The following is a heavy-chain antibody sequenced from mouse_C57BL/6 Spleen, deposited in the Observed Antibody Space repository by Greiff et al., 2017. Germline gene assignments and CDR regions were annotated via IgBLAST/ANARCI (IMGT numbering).Heavy chain of an antibody. J-gene: IGHJ4*01. V-gene: IGHV1-26*01. CDR2: INPNNGGT. CDR1: GYTFTDYY. CDR3: ARGGYDYDGYYYAMDY. D-gene: IGHD2-4*01. Sequence: VQLQQSGPELVKPGASVKISCKASGYTFTDYYMNWVNQSHGKSLEWIGDINPNNGGTSYTQKFKGQATLTVDKSSSTAYMELRRLTSEDPAVXYCARGGYDYDGYYYAMDYWGQGTSVTVSS.